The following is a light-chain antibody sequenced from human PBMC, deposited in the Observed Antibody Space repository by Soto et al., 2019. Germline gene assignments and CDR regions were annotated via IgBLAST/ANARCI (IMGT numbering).Light chain of an antibody. V-gene: IGKV2-28*01. CDR1: QSLLHSNGYNY. Sequence: DIVMTQSPLSLPVTPGEPASISCRSSQSLLHSNGYNYLDWYLQKAGQSPQLLIYLGSSRASGVPDRFSGSGSGTDFTLKISRVEAEDVGVYYCMQALQPSPYTFGQGTHLEIK. CDR3: MQALQPSPYT. J-gene: IGKJ2*01. CDR2: LGS.